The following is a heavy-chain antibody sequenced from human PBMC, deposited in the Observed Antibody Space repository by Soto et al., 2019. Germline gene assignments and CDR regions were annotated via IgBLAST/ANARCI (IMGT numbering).Heavy chain of an antibody. D-gene: IGHD2-2*01. CDR3: AKDTGYSSSRDYFDY. Sequence: PGGSLRLSCAASGFTFSSYAMSWVRQAPGKGLEWVSVISGSGGSTYYADSVKGRFTISRDNSKKTLYLQMNSLRAEDTAVYYCAKDTGYSSSRDYFDYWGQGTLVTVSS. CDR2: ISGSGGST. V-gene: IGHV3-23*01. J-gene: IGHJ4*02. CDR1: GFTFSSYA.